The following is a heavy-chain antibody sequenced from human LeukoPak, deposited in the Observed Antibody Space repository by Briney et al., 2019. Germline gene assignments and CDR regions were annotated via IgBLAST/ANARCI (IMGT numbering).Heavy chain of an antibody. D-gene: IGHD5-18*01. CDR1: GFTFSSYW. Sequence: GGSLRLSCAASGFTFSSYWMHWVRQAPGKGLVWVSRINSDGSSTSYADSVKGRFTISRDNAKNTLYVQMNGLRAEDTAVYFFPKEGYIFSYLSYGMDVWGQRTRVTVS. CDR3: PKEGYIFSYLSYGMDV. V-gene: IGHV3-74*01. J-gene: IGHJ6*02. CDR2: INSDGSST.